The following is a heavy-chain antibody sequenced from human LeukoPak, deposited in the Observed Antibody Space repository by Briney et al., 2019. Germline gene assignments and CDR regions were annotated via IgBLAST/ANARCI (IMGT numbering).Heavy chain of an antibody. CDR3: AKDLVSNYDILTGYSAFDY. J-gene: IGHJ4*02. V-gene: IGHV3-23*01. CDR1: GFTFSSYA. Sequence: GGSLRLSCAASGFTFSSYAMSWVRQAPGKGLEWVSAISGSGGSTYYADSVKGRFTISRDNSKNTLYLQMNSLRAEDTAVYYCAKDLVSNYDILTGYSAFDYWGQGTLVTVSS. CDR2: ISGSGGST. D-gene: IGHD3-9*01.